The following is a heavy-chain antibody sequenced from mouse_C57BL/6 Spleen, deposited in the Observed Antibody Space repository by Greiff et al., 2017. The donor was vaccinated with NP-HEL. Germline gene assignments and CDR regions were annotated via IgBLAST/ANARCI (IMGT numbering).Heavy chain of an antibody. J-gene: IGHJ4*01. CDR2: IDPSDSDT. V-gene: IGHV1-52*01. Sequence: QVQLQQPGAELVRPGSSVKLSCKASGYTFTSYWMHWVKQRPIQGLEWIGNIDPSDSDTHYNQKFKDKATLTVDKSSSTAYMQLSSLTSEDSAVYYCARTAGLYAMDYWGQGTAVTVSS. D-gene: IGHD1-2*01. CDR1: GYTFTSYW. CDR3: ARTAGLYAMDY.